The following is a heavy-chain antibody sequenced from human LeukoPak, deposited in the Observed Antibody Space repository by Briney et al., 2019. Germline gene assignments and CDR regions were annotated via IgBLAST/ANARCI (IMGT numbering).Heavy chain of an antibody. Sequence: PSETLSLTCAVYGGSFSGYYWSWIRQPPGKWLEWIGEINHSGSTNYNPSLKSRVSISVDTSKNQFSLKLSSVTAADPAVYYCAKDSSGPIPAEGDYWGQGTLVTVSS. D-gene: IGHD3-22*01. CDR2: INHSGST. CDR3: AKDSSGPIPAEGDY. CDR1: GGSFSGYY. J-gene: IGHJ4*02. V-gene: IGHV4-34*01.